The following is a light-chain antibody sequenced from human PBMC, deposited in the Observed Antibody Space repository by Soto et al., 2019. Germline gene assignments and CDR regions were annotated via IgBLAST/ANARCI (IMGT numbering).Light chain of an antibody. Sequence: QSVLTQPPSASGTPGQRVTISCSGSGSSIGTNTVNWYRQLPGTAPKLLIYGNNQRPSGVHDRFSGSKSGTSASLAISGLQSEDEAEYYCAAWDGSLNNVLFGGGTKLTVL. J-gene: IGLJ2*01. V-gene: IGLV1-44*01. CDR3: AAWDGSLNNVL. CDR1: GSSIGTNT. CDR2: GNN.